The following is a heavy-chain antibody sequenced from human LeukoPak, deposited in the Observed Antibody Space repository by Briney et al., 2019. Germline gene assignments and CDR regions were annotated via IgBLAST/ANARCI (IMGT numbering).Heavy chain of an antibody. V-gene: IGHV4-61*02. Sequence: PSETLSLTCTVSGDSIYSGNYYWSWIRQPAGKGLEWIGRIYSSGTTIYNPSLKSRVTISVDTSRNQFSLKMSSVTAADTAVYCCAREGGSYDSSGYYSLHYYFDYWGQGTLVTVS. CDR2: IYSSGTT. D-gene: IGHD3-22*01. J-gene: IGHJ4*02. CDR3: AREGGSYDSSGYYSLHYYFDY. CDR1: GDSIYSGNYY.